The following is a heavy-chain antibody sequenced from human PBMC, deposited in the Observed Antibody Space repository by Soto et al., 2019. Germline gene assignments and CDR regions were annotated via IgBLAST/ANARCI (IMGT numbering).Heavy chain of an antibody. D-gene: IGHD6-6*01. CDR1: GYTFTGYY. J-gene: IGHJ6*02. V-gene: IGHV1-69*06. CDR3: ARVSSSSSQHYYYYGMDV. CDR2: IIHIFGTA. Sequence: SVKVSCKASGYTFTGYYMHWVRQAPGQGLEWMGGIIHIFGTANYAQKFQGRVTITADKSTSTAYMELSSLRSEDTAVYYCARVSSSSSQHYYYYGMDVWGQGTTVTVSS.